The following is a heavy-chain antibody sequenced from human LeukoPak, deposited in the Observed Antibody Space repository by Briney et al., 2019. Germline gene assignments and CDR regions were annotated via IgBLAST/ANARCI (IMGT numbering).Heavy chain of an antibody. J-gene: IGHJ1*01. V-gene: IGHV3-23*01. D-gene: IGHD6-13*01. CDR1: GFTFSSYA. Sequence: GGSLRLSCAASGFTFSSYAMSLVRQAPGKGLEWVSAISGSGGSTYYADSVKGRFTISRDNSKNTLYLQMNSLRAEDTAVYYCARAIHGIAAAVSQHWGQGTLVTVSS. CDR3: ARAIHGIAAAVSQH. CDR2: ISGSGGST.